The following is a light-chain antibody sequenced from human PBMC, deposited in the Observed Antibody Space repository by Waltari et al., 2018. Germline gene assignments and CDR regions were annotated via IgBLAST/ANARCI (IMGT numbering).Light chain of an antibody. CDR2: GAS. CDR1: QSIGRY. J-gene: IGKJ1*01. CDR3: QNHERLPAV. Sequence: EIVLTQSPGTLPLSPGERATLSCRASQSIGRYLVWYQQKPGQAPRLLIYGASSRAAGSPDRFSGSGSGTDFSLTISRLEPEDFAVYYCQNHERLPAVFGQGTKVEIK. V-gene: IGKV3-20*01.